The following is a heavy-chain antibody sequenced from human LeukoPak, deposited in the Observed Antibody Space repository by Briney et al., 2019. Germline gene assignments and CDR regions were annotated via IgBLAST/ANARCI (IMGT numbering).Heavy chain of an antibody. CDR2: ISWNSGSI. J-gene: IGHJ3*02. CDR1: RFTFDDYA. Sequence: GRSLRLSCAASRFTFDDYAMHWVRQAPGKGLEWVSGISWNSGSIGYADSVKGRFTISRDNAKNSLYLQMNSLRAEDTAVYYCAVYPQYSSGWSDAFDIWGQGTMVTVSS. CDR3: AVYPQYSSGWSDAFDI. V-gene: IGHV3-9*01. D-gene: IGHD6-19*01.